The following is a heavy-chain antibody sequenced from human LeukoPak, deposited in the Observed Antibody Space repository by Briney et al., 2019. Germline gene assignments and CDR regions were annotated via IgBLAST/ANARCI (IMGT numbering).Heavy chain of an antibody. J-gene: IGHJ5*02. CDR2: ISGDGGST. CDR3: AKDLSYGDYVSWFDP. Sequence: GGSLRLSCAASGFTFDDYAMHWVRQAPGKGLEWVSLISGDGGSTYYADSVKGRFTISRDNSKNSLYLQMNSLRTEDTALYYCAKDLSYGDYVSWFDPWGQGTLVTVSS. V-gene: IGHV3-43*02. CDR1: GFTFDDYA. D-gene: IGHD4-17*01.